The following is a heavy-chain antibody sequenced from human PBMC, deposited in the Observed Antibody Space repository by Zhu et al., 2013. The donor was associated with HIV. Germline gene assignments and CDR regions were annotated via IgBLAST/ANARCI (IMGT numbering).Heavy chain of an antibody. D-gene: IGHD3-3*02. J-gene: IGHJ4*02. V-gene: IGHV1-2*02. CDR1: GYTFTGYY. CDR3: ARATEASTASYYFDY. Sequence: QVQLVQSGAEVKKPGASVKVSCKASGYTFTGYYMHWVRQAPGQGLEWMGWINPNSGGTNYAQKFQGRVTMTRDTSISTAYMELSRLRSDDTAVYYCARATEASTASYYFDYWGQGTLVTVSS. CDR2: INPNSGGT.